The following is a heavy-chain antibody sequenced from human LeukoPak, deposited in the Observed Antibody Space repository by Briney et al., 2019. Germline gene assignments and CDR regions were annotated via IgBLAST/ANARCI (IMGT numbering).Heavy chain of an antibody. CDR3: ARESYYYDSSGYYSPAGFDY. CDR1: GFTFSSYS. V-gene: IGHV3-48*01. CDR2: ISSSSITI. J-gene: IGHJ4*02. D-gene: IGHD3-22*01. Sequence: GRSLRLSCAASGFTFSSYSMNWVRQAPGKGLEWVSYISSSSITIYYADSVKGRFTISRDNAKNSLYLQMNSLRAEDTAVYYCARESYYYDSSGYYSPAGFDYWGQGTLVTVSS.